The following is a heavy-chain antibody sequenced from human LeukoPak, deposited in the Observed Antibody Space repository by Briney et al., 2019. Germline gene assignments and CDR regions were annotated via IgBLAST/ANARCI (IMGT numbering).Heavy chain of an antibody. CDR1: GYTFTGYY. CDR2: INPNSGGT. J-gene: IGHJ5*02. V-gene: IGHV1-2*02. CDR3: ARAEYYDILTGYNWFDP. D-gene: IGHD3-9*01. Sequence: VASVKVSCKASGYTFTGYYMHWVRQAPGQGLEWMGWINPNSGGTNYAQKFQGRVTMTRDTSISTAYMELSRLRSDDTAVYYCARAEYYDILTGYNWFDPWGQGTLVTVSS.